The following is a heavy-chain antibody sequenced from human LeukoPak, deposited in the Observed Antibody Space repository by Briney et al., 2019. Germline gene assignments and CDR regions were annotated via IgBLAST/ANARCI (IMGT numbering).Heavy chain of an antibody. CDR2: ISSSGSSI. D-gene: IGHD5-12*01. J-gene: IGHJ4*02. V-gene: IGHV3-11*01. CDR1: GFIFSDYY. CDR3: ARDPGSGYEEHFDY. Sequence: GGSLRLSCAASGFIFSDYYMSWIRQAPGKGLEWVSYISSSGSSIYYADSVKGRFTISRDNAKDSLYLQMNRLRAEDTAVYYCARDPGSGYEEHFDYWGQGTLVTVSS.